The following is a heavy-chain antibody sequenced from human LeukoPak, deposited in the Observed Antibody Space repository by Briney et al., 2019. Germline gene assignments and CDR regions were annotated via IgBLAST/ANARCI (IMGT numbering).Heavy chain of an antibody. CDR2: VSYTRRT. D-gene: IGHD3-22*01. CDR3: ARLLDNDISGDPDTFDV. V-gene: IGHV4-59*11. Sequence: LETLSLTCTVSGGSLSGHYWSWIRQPPGKRLEWIGYVSYTRRTKYNPSLQSRVTISIDTSKSQFSLKLTSVTSADTAVYSCARLLDNDISGDPDTFDVWGQGTTVIVSS. CDR1: GGSLSGHY. J-gene: IGHJ3*01.